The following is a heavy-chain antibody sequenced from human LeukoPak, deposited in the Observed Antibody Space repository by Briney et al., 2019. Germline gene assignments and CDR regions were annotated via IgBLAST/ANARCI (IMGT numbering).Heavy chain of an antibody. CDR2: ISAYNGNT. CDR1: GYTFTIYG. V-gene: IGHV1-18*01. J-gene: IGHJ5*02. Sequence: GASVKVSCKASGYTFTIYGISLVRQAPGQGLEWMGWISAYNGNTNYAQKLQGRVTMTTDTSTSTAYMELRSLRSDDTAVYYCARDIARGNWFDPWGQGTLVTVYS. D-gene: IGHD3-10*01. CDR3: ARDIARGNWFDP.